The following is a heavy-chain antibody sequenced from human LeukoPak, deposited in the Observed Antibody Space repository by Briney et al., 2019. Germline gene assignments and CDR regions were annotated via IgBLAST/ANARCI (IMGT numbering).Heavy chain of an antibody. CDR1: GGSISSSSYY. D-gene: IGHD2-15*01. CDR3: ARVGSSFKKGYFDY. V-gene: IGHV4-39*01. CDR2: IYYSGST. Sequence: SETLSLTCTVSGGSISSSSYYWGWIRQPPGKGLEWIGSIYYSGSTYHNPSLKSRVTISVDTSKNQFSLKLSSVTAADTAVYYCARVGSSFKKGYFDYWGQGTLVTVSS. J-gene: IGHJ4*02.